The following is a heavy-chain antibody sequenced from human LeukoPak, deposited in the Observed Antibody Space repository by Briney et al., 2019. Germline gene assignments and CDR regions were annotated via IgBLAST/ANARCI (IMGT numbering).Heavy chain of an antibody. CDR3: ARGHPPLVGATHHGFDY. V-gene: IGHV3-30-3*01. J-gene: IGHJ4*02. D-gene: IGHD1-26*01. CDR1: GFTFSSYA. CDR2: ISYDGSNK. Sequence: GGSLRLSCAASGFTFSSYAMHWVRQAPGKGLEWVAVISYDGSNKYYADSVKGRFTISRDNSKNTLYLQMNSLRAEDTAVYYCARGHPPLVGATHHGFDYWGQGTLVTVSS.